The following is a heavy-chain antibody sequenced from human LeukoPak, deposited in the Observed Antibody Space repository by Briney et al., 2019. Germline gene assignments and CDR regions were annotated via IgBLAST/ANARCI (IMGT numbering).Heavy chain of an antibody. Sequence: PSQTLSLTCAVSGGSISSGGYSWSWIRQPPGKGLEWIGYIYHSGSTYYNPSLKSRVTISVDRSKNQFSLKLSSVTAADTAVYYCARANYSNYYYYYGMDVWGQGTTVTVSS. V-gene: IGHV4-30-2*01. CDR3: ARANYSNYYYYYGMDV. J-gene: IGHJ6*02. CDR1: GGSISSGGYS. CDR2: IYHSGST. D-gene: IGHD4-11*01.